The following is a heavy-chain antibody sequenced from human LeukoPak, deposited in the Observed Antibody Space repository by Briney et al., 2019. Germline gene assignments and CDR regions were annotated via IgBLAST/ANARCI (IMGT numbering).Heavy chain of an antibody. CDR2: IYYSGST. D-gene: IGHD3-10*01. V-gene: IGHV4-61*05. CDR1: GGSISSSSYY. J-gene: IGHJ6*04. Sequence: PSETLSLTCTVSGGSISSSSYYWGWIRQPPGKGLEWIGYIYYSGSTNYNPSLKSRVTISVDTSKNQFSLKLSSVTAADTAVYYCARDRIGVDVWGKGTTVTVSS. CDR3: ARDRIGVDV.